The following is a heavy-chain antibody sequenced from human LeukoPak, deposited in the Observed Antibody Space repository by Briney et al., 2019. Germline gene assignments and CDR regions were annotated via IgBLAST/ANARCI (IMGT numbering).Heavy chain of an antibody. CDR2: ISAYNGNT. CDR3: AISVGGGGYNWFDP. D-gene: IGHD1-26*01. V-gene: IGHV1-18*01. Sequence: GASVKVSCKASGGTFSSYAISWVRQAPGQGLEWMGWISAYNGNTNYAQKLQGRVTMTTDTSTSTAYMELRSLRSDDTAVYYCAISVGGGGYNWFDPWGQGTLVTVSS. J-gene: IGHJ5*02. CDR1: GGTFSSYA.